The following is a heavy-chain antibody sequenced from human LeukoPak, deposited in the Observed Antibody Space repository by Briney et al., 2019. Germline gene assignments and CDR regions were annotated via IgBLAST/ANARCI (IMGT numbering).Heavy chain of an antibody. D-gene: IGHD3-22*01. CDR1: GGSISSYY. CDR3: ARVRYYDSSGYISYYFDY. J-gene: IGHJ4*02. CDR2: IYYRGST. V-gene: IGHV4-59*01. Sequence: SETLSLTCTVSGGSISSYYWSWIRQPPGKGLEWIGYIYYRGSTNYNPSLKSRVTISVDTSKNQFSLKLSSVTAADTAVYYCARVRYYDSSGYISYYFDYWGQGTLVTVSS.